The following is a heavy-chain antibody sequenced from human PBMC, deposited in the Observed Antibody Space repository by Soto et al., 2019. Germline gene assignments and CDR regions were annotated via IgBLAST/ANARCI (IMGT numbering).Heavy chain of an antibody. CDR3: VMVDNYVTPTPQDV. Sequence: QVKLVQSGDEVKKPGASVKVSCKSSGYIFVNYGIAWVRQAPGQWLEWMGWISPYTGNTHSATKVQGRLTMTTDTSTSTAYMDLGSLTSDDTAVYFCVMVDNYVTPTPQDVWGQGTTVTVSS. D-gene: IGHD3-16*01. CDR2: ISPYTGNT. V-gene: IGHV1-18*01. J-gene: IGHJ6*02. CDR1: GYIFVNYG.